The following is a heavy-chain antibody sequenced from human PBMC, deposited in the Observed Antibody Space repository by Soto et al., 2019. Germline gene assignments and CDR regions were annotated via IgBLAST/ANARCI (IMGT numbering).Heavy chain of an antibody. CDR1: GFTFDDNA. V-gene: IGHV3-9*01. J-gene: IGHJ4*02. CDR2: IGWNGDNI. Sequence: EVQLVESGGGLVQPGRSLRLSCAASGFTFDDNAMHWVRQAPGKGLEWVSGIGWNGDNIGYADSVKGRFTISRDNAKNSLYLQMDSLRADDTALYYCAKGGATVTTWFDYWGQGTLVSVSS. D-gene: IGHD4-4*01. CDR3: AKGGATVTTWFDY.